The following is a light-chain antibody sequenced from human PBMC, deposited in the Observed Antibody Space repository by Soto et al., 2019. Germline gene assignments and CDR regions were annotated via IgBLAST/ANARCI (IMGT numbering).Light chain of an antibody. CDR2: DAS. J-gene: IGKJ1*01. Sequence: ETVLTQSPGTLSLSLGERATLSCRASQSVSSSYLAWYQQKPGQAPRLLIYDASSRATGIPDRFSGSGSGTDFTLTISRLEPEDFAVYYGQQYDRSPPSWTFGQGTKVEIK. CDR1: QSVSSSY. CDR3: QQYDRSPPSWT. V-gene: IGKV3-20*01.